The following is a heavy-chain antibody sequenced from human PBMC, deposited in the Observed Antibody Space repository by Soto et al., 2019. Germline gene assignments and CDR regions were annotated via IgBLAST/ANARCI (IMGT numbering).Heavy chain of an antibody. CDR2: MNPNSGNT. D-gene: IGHD2-8*02. Sequence: ASVKVSCKASGYTFSNYDINWVRQASGQGLEWMGWMNPNSGNTGYAQKFQGRVTMTRNTSIDTAYMELSSLRSEDTAVYYCARDKITGLFDYWGQGTLVTAPQ. V-gene: IGHV1-8*01. CDR3: ARDKITGLFDY. J-gene: IGHJ4*02. CDR1: GYTFSNYD.